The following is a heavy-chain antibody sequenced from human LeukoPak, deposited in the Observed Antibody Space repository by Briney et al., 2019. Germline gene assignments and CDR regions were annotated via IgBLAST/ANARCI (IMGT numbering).Heavy chain of an antibody. J-gene: IGHJ6*02. V-gene: IGHV1-46*01. Sequence: ASVTVSCKASGYTFTSYYMHWVRQAPRQGLEWMGIINPSGGSTSYAQKFQGRVTMTRDTSTSTGYMELSGLRSEDTAVYYCARRGSAHYYYGMDVWGQGTTVTVSS. D-gene: IGHD1-26*01. CDR1: GYTFTSYY. CDR2: INPSGGST. CDR3: ARRGSAHYYYGMDV.